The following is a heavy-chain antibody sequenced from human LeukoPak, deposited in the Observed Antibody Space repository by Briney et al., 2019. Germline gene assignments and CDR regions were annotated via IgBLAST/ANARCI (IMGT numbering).Heavy chain of an antibody. CDR2: ISYDGSNK. V-gene: IGHV3-30-3*01. CDR1: GFTFSSYA. J-gene: IGHJ4*02. Sequence: QPGGSLRLSCAASGFTFSSYAMHWVRQAPGKGLEWVAVISYDGSNKYYADSVKGRLTISRDNSKNTLYLQMNSLRAEDTAVYYCANIAVAAPTFDYWGQGTLVTVSS. D-gene: IGHD6-19*01. CDR3: ANIAVAAPTFDY.